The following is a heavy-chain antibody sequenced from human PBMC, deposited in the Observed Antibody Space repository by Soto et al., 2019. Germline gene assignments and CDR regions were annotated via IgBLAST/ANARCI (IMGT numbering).Heavy chain of an antibody. CDR3: ARGPELAPPIVFDP. CDR1: GFTFSDHY. V-gene: IGHV3-11*01. D-gene: IGHD1-26*01. Sequence: QVQLVESGGGLVKPGGSLRLSCAASGFTFSDHYMAWIRQAPGKGLEWLSYISGRGSTTYLATSGKARFTVSRDNAKNSLHLQLNSLRAEDTAVYYCARGPELAPPIVFDPWGQGTLVTVSS. CDR2: ISGRGSTT. J-gene: IGHJ5*02.